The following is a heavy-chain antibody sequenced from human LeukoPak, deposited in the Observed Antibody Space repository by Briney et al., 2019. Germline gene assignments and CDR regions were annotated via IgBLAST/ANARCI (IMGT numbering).Heavy chain of an antibody. CDR3: AKGTGRYRTFFDS. Sequence: GGSLRLSCAASGFSFDEYAMHWVRQAPGKGLEWVSGISWNGGSIDYVDSVKGRLTISRDNAKNSLYLQMNSLRPEDTALYYCAKGTGRYRTFFDSWGQGTHVIVSS. CDR1: GFSFDEYA. J-gene: IGHJ4*02. V-gene: IGHV3-9*01. D-gene: IGHD1-26*01. CDR2: ISWNGGSI.